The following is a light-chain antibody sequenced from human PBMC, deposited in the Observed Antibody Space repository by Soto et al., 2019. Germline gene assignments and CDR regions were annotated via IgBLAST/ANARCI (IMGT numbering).Light chain of an antibody. CDR3: AAWDDSLNGPV. J-gene: IGLJ2*01. CDR1: SSNIGSNT. V-gene: IGLV1-44*01. Sequence: QAVVTQPPSASGTHGQRVTISCSGSSSNIGSNTVNWYQQLPGTAPKLLIYSNNQRPSGVPDRFSGSKSGTSASLAISGRQSEDEADYYCAAWDDSLNGPVFGGGTKLTVL. CDR2: SNN.